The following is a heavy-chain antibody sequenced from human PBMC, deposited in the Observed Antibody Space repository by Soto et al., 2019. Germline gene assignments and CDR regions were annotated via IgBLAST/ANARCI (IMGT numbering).Heavy chain of an antibody. V-gene: IGHV3-7*01. CDR1: GFTFSSYW. J-gene: IGHJ6*03. CDR3: APMNIGDYMDV. CDR2: IKQDGSEK. D-gene: IGHD5-12*01. Sequence: GGSLRLSCAASGFTFSSYWMSWVRQAPGKGLEWVANIKQDGSEKYYVDSVKGRFTISRDNAKNSLYLQMNSLRAEDTAVYYCAPMNIGDYMDVWGKGTTVTVSS.